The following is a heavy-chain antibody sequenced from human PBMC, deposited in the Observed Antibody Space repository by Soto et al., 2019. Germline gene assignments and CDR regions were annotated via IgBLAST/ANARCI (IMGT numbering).Heavy chain of an antibody. Sequence: SVKVSCKASGDTFSSYSISWVRQAPGQGLEWMGGIVPIFGTTVYAPRLQGRLTITADGPTSTSYMELSGLTFEDTAVYYCAANSLGGGSKGDVWGQGTTVTVSS. J-gene: IGHJ6*02. V-gene: IGHV1-69*13. D-gene: IGHD3-10*01. CDR2: IVPIFGTT. CDR3: AANSLGGGSKGDV. CDR1: GDTFSSYS.